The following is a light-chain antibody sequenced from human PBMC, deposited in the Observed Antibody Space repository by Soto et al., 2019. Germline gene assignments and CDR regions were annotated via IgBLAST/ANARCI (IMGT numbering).Light chain of an antibody. J-gene: IGKJ2*01. CDR1: QSVSRH. CDR3: QHYNNWPPYT. CDR2: GAS. Sequence: EIVMTQSPATLSVSPGERATLSCRASQSVSRHLAWYQQKPGQAPRLLIYGASTRATGIPARFSGSGSGTDFTLTISSLQSEDFAVYYCQHYNNWPPYTVGQGTKLEIK. V-gene: IGKV3-15*01.